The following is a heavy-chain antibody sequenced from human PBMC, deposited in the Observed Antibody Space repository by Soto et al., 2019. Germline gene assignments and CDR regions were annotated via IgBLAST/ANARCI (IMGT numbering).Heavy chain of an antibody. J-gene: IGHJ5*02. CDR3: AGQTFTIAAASYGRSNWFDP. CDR2: IYFTGNT. D-gene: IGHD6-25*01. Sequence: SETLSLTCTVSGGSITSSSHFWGWVRQPPGKGLEWIGTIYFTGNTYYTPSLKSRLTMPIDTSKNEFSLRLNSVTAADTAVYYCAGQTFTIAAASYGRSNWFDPWGPGTLVTVSS. V-gene: IGHV4-39*01. CDR1: GGSITSSSHF.